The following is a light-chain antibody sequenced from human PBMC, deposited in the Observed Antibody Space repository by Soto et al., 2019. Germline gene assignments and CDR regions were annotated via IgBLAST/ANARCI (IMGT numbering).Light chain of an antibody. V-gene: IGKV3-11*01. J-gene: IGKJ1*01. CDR3: QQRSNWPWT. Sequence: EIVLTQSPATLSLSPGERATLSCRASQSVTSYLAWYQQKPGQAPRLLIYDASNRATGIAAKFSGSGSGTDFTLTISSREPEDFACYYCQQRSNWPWTFGQGTKVEIK. CDR1: QSVTSY. CDR2: DAS.